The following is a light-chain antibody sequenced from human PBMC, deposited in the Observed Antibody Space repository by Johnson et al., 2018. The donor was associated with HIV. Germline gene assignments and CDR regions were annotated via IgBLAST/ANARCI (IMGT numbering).Light chain of an antibody. Sequence: HSVLTQPPSVSAAPGQKVTISCSGSSSNIGNNYVSWYQQLPGTAPKLLIYDNNKRPSGIPDRISGSKSGTSATLGITGLTTGDEADYYCGTWNSRLSVGHVFGTGTKVTVL. CDR1: SSNIGNNY. V-gene: IGLV1-51*01. J-gene: IGLJ1*01. CDR3: GTWNSRLSVGHV. CDR2: DNN.